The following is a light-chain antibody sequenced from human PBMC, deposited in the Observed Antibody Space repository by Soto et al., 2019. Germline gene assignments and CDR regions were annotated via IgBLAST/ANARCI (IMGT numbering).Light chain of an antibody. CDR3: QSYDSSLSGLWV. CDR1: SSNIGAGYD. J-gene: IGLJ3*02. V-gene: IGLV1-40*01. CDR2: GNS. Sequence: QSVLTQPPSVSGAPGQRVTISCTGSSSNIGAGYDVHWYQQLPGTAPKLLIYGNSNRPSGVPDRFSGSKSGTSASLAITGRQAEYEADYYCQSYDSSLSGLWVFGGGTKLTVL.